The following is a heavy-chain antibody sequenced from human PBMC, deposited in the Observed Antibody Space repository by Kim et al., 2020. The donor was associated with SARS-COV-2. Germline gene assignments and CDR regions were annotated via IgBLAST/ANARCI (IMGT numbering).Heavy chain of an antibody. J-gene: IGHJ4*02. CDR3: AREHLYGGDFDY. Sequence: DYAVSVKSRITINPDTSKNQFSLQLNSVTPEDTAVYYCAREHLYGGDFDYWGQGTLVTVSS. D-gene: IGHD4-17*01. V-gene: IGHV6-1*01.